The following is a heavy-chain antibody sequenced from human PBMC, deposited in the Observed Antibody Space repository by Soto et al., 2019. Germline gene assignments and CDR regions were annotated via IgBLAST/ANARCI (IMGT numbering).Heavy chain of an antibody. V-gene: IGHV4-31*03. D-gene: IGHD3-3*01. CDR3: ASRREEWWFDP. J-gene: IGHJ5*02. CDR2: IYYSGST. CDR1: GGSISSGGYY. Sequence: QVQLQEAGPGLVKPSQTLSLTCTVSGGSISSGGYYWSWIIQPPGKGLEWIGYIYYSGSTYYNPSLHSRVTISVETPKNQFSLKLSAVTAADTAVYYWASRREEWWFDPWGQGTLVTVSS.